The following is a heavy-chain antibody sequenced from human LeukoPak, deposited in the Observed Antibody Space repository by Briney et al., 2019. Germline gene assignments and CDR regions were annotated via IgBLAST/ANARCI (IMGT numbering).Heavy chain of an antibody. V-gene: IGHV3-30*04. Sequence: PGGSLRLSCAASGFTFSSYAMHWVRQAPGKGLEWVAVISYDGSNKYYADSVKGRFTISRDNSKNTLYLQMNSLRAEDTAVYYCARDPGIAVTSDAFDIWGQGTMVTVSS. CDR3: ARDPGIAVTSDAFDI. J-gene: IGHJ3*02. D-gene: IGHD6-19*01. CDR1: GFTFSSYA. CDR2: ISYDGSNK.